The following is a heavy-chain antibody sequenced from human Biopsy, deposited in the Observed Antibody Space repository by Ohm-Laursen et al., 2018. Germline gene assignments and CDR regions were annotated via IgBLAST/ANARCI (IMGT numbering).Heavy chain of an antibody. V-gene: IGHV1-2*02. Sequence: ASVKVSCKASGYTFTDSYMHWVRQAPGQGLEWMGWINPNSGGTNYAQKFQGRVTMTRDTSMSTAYMELNRLRSDDTGVYYCARGGLNYWYFDLWGRGTLVTVSS. J-gene: IGHJ2*01. CDR2: INPNSGGT. D-gene: IGHD1-26*01. CDR1: GYTFTDSY. CDR3: ARGGLNYWYFDL.